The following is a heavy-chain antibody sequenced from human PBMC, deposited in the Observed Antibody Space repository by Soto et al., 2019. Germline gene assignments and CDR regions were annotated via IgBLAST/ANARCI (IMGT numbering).Heavy chain of an antibody. CDR3: ARAARWLQSRYFDL. CDR1: GFTFSNFD. J-gene: IGHJ2*01. CDR2: IDIAGAT. D-gene: IGHD5-12*01. Sequence: EVQLVESGGGLVQPGESLRLSCAASGFTFSNFDMHWVRQTTGKGLEWVSAIDIAGATYYADSVKGRFTISREKAKNSLYRQMNSRRADETAVYYCARAARWLQSRYFDLWGRGTLVTVSS. V-gene: IGHV3-13*01.